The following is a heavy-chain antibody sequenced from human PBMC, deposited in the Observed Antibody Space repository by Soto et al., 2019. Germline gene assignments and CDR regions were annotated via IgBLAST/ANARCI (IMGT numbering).Heavy chain of an antibody. J-gene: IGHJ4*02. V-gene: IGHV4-59*01. CDR3: ARRYGGNFDY. D-gene: IGHD3-16*01. Sequence: VQLQESGPGLAKPSETLALTCTVSGGSISSYYLRWIRQPPGKGLEWIGYIYYSGSTNYNPSLKSRVPISVDTSKNQYSLKLSSVTAADTAVYYCARRYGGNFDYWGQGTLVTVSS. CDR1: GGSISSYY. CDR2: IYYSGST.